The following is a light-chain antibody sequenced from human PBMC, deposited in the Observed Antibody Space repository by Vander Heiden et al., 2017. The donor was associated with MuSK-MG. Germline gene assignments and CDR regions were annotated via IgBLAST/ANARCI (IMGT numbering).Light chain of an antibody. CDR3: QQRNSYPLT. Sequence: QLTPSPSSLSASVGDRVTITCRASQDIRNELGWYQQQPGKAPKRLIYAASSLQSGVPSRFSGSGYGTEFTLTISSLQPEDFATYYCQQRNSYPLTFGQGTKVEI. V-gene: IGKV1-17*01. J-gene: IGKJ1*01. CDR1: QDIRNE. CDR2: AAS.